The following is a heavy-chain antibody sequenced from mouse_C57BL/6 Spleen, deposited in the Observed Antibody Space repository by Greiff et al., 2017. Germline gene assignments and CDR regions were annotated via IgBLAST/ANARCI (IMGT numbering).Heavy chain of an antibody. J-gene: IGHJ2*01. CDR2: ISSGSSTI. CDR3: ARYYYYGSSYYFDY. CDR1: GFTFSDYG. D-gene: IGHD1-1*01. Sequence: DVQLVESGGGLVKPGGSLKLSCAASGFTFSDYGMHWVRQAPEKGLEWVAYISSGSSTIYYADTVKGRFTISRDNAKNTLFLQMTSLRSEDTAMYYCARYYYYGSSYYFDYWGQGTTLTGSS. V-gene: IGHV5-17*01.